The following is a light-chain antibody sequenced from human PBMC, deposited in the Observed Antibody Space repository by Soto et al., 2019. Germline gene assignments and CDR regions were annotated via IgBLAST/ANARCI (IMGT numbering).Light chain of an antibody. CDR3: LQDYSYPWT. CDR2: AAS. CDR1: HGIRND. Sequence: VGGIVNKNSRESHGIRNDLGWYQQKPGKAPKLLIYAASSLQSGVPSRFTGRASGTDFALTLRSLHPEDSAPYNCLQDYSYPWTVAEGTKVDIK. V-gene: IGKV1-6*01. J-gene: IGKJ1*01.